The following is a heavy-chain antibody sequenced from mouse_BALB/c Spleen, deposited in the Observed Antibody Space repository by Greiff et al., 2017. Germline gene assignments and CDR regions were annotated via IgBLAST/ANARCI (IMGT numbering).Heavy chain of an antibody. Sequence: VQLQQSGAELVKPGASVTLSCKTSGYTFTSYWIQWVKQRPGQGLGWIGEIFPGTGTTYYNEKFKGKATFTADTSSNTAYMQLSSLTSEDSAVYYCAREGDTTREDYWGQGTTLTVSS. CDR1: GYTFTSYW. V-gene: IGHV1S132*01. CDR2: IFPGTGTT. CDR3: AREGDTTREDY. D-gene: IGHD1-1*01. J-gene: IGHJ2*01.